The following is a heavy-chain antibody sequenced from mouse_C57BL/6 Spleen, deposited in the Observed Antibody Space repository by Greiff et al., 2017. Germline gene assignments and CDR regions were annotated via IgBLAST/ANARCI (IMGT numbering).Heavy chain of an antibody. Sequence: VQLQESGPELVKPGASVKISCKASGYSFSSSWMNWVKQRPGKGLEWIGRIYPGDGDTNYNGKFKGKATLTADKSSSTAYMQLSSLTSEDSAVYFCARRGLRDYYAMDYWGQGTSVTVSS. CDR1: GYSFSSSW. V-gene: IGHV1-82*01. J-gene: IGHJ4*01. CDR2: IYPGDGDT. D-gene: IGHD2-4*01. CDR3: ARRGLRDYYAMDY.